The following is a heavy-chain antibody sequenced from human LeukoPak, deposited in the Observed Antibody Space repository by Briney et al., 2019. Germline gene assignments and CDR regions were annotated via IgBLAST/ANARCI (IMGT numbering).Heavy chain of an antibody. V-gene: IGHV4-39*07. CDR3: ARESIAVGP. D-gene: IGHD6-19*01. Sequence: SETLSLTCTVSGGSISSISYYWGWIRQPPGKGLEWIGNIYYSGSTYYNPSLKSRVTISVDTSKNQFSLKLSSVTAADTAVYYCARESIAVGPWGQGTLVTVSS. CDR1: GGSISSISYY. CDR2: IYYSGST. J-gene: IGHJ5*02.